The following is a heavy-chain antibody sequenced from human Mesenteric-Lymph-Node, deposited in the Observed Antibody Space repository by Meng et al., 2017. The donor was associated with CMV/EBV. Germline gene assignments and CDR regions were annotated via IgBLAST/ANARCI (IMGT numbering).Heavy chain of an antibody. V-gene: IGHV1-8*01. CDR2: MNPNSGNT. D-gene: IGHD6-6*01. CDR1: GYTFNTYD. Sequence: ASVTVSCKASGYTFNTYDINWVRQDTGQGPEWMGWMNPNSGNTAYAQKFQGRVAMNRNTSISTAYMELSSLRSEDTAVYYCARGLKDSSSSGRRGNWFDPWGQGTLVTVSS. CDR3: ARGLKDSSSSGRRGNWFDP. J-gene: IGHJ5*02.